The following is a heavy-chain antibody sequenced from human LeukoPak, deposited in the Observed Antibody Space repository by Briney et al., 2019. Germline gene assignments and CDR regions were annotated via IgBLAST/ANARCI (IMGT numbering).Heavy chain of an antibody. J-gene: IGHJ6*03. D-gene: IGHD3-10*01. V-gene: IGHV1-8*03. Sequence: ASVKVSCKASGGTFSSYAINWVRQATGQGLEWMGWMNPNSGNTGYAQKFQGRVTITRNTSISTAYMELSSLRSEDTAVYYCARIGKGEYYYYYMDVWGKGTTVTVSS. CDR1: GGTFSSYA. CDR3: ARIGKGEYYYYYMDV. CDR2: MNPNSGNT.